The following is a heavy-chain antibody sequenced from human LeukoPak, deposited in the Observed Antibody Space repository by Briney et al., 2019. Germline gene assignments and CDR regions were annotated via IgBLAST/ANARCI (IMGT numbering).Heavy chain of an antibody. J-gene: IGHJ4*02. D-gene: IGHD4-11*01. CDR1: GFIFVDYA. Sequence: GGSLRLSCTASGFIFVDYAMSWVRQAPGKGLEWVGFTRSRAYGGTTEYAASVRGRFTISRDDSKSIAYLQMNSLKTEDRAVYYCTREISYRNYEIFDYWGQGTLVTVSS. V-gene: IGHV3-49*04. CDR3: TREISYRNYEIFDY. CDR2: TRSRAYGGTT.